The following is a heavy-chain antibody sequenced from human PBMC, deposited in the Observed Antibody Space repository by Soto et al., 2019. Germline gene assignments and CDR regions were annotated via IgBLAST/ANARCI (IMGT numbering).Heavy chain of an antibody. CDR1: GGSISSGGYY. CDR2: IYYTGTT. CDR3: ARVYGDYRSWFDP. D-gene: IGHD4-17*01. Sequence: QVQLQESGPGLVKPSQTLSLTCTVSGGSISSGGYYWSWIRQHPGKGLEWIGYIYYTGTTYYNPSLTSRVTIAVDTSKNPFSLELISVTAAHTAVYYGARVYGDYRSWFDPWGQGTLVTVSS. V-gene: IGHV4-31*03. J-gene: IGHJ5*02.